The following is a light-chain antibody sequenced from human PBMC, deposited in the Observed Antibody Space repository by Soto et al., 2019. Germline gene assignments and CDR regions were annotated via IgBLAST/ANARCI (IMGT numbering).Light chain of an antibody. CDR1: QSLFYSSNNKNY. Sequence: DIVMTQSPHSLAVSLGERATINCKSSQSLFYSSNNKNYLSWYQQKPGQPPKAFIYWSSTRKSGVPDRFSGGGSGTDFNLTINSLQTEDVAVYYCLQYFMTPWTFGQGNKVEIK. CDR2: WSS. CDR3: LQYFMTPWT. J-gene: IGKJ1*01. V-gene: IGKV4-1*01.